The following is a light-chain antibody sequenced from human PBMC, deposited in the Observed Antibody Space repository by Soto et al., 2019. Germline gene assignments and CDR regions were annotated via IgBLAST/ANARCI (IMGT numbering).Light chain of an antibody. CDR2: GAS. Sequence: EIVMRQSPTTLSVARGERTIVSCRASQSVSNNYLAWYQKKPGQAPRLLICGASNGATGIPDRFSGGGSGTDFTLTSSRLEPEDVAVYYCQQYGSSGTFGQGTKVDIK. J-gene: IGKJ1*01. V-gene: IGKV3-20*01. CDR3: QQYGSSGT. CDR1: QSVSNNY.